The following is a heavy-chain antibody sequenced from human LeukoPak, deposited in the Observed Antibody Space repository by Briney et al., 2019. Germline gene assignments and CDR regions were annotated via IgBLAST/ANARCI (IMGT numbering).Heavy chain of an antibody. Sequence: GRSLRLSCAASGFTFSSYAMNWVRQAPGKGLEWVSVISISGGSTYYADYVKGRFITSRDNSKNTLYLQMNSLRAENAAVYYCTQAGIAVPATPDYWGQGSLVTVSS. V-gene: IGHV3-23*01. CDR1: GFTFSSYA. J-gene: IGHJ4*02. CDR3: TQAGIAVPATPDY. D-gene: IGHD6-19*01. CDR2: ISISGGST.